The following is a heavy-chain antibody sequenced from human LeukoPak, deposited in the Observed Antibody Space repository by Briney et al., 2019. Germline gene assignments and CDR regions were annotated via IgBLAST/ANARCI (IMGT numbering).Heavy chain of an antibody. J-gene: IGHJ4*02. CDR2: INPNSGGT. Sequence: APVKVSCKASGYTFTDYYIHWVRQAPGQGLEWMGWINPNSGGTNYAQRFQGRVTMTRDTSISTAYMALSRLRSDDTAVYYCAGVSGRDFDYWGQGTLVTVSS. CDR3: AGVSGRDFDY. V-gene: IGHV1-2*02. CDR1: GYTFTDYY. D-gene: IGHD3-10*01.